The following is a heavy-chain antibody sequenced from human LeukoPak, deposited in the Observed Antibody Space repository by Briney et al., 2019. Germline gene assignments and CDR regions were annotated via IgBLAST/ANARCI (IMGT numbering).Heavy chain of an antibody. CDR2: IWYDGSNK. V-gene: IGHV3-33*06. CDR3: AKGLRGLDY. D-gene: IGHD3-10*01. Sequence: QPGRSLRLSCAASGFTFSSYGMHWVRQAPGKGLEWVAVIWYDGSNKYYADSVKGRFTIYRDNSKNTLYLQMNSLRAEDTAVYYCAKGLRGLDYWGQGTLVTVSS. CDR1: GFTFSSYG. J-gene: IGHJ4*02.